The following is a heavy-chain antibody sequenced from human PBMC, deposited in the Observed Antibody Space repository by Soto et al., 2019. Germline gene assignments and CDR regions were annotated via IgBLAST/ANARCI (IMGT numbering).Heavy chain of an antibody. V-gene: IGHV1-2*02. CDR1: GYTFTGDY. CDR2: INPKRGYT. D-gene: IGHD1-26*01. Sequence: QVQLVQSRAEVQKPGASVSVSCKASGYTFTGDYLHWVRQAPGQGLEWLAWINPKRGYTKSAQKFQARVTLNRDRSISTAYIELRSLRSEDTAVYFCARYTGSKSLFDSWGQGTVVTVSS. CDR3: ARYTGSKSLFDS. J-gene: IGHJ4*02.